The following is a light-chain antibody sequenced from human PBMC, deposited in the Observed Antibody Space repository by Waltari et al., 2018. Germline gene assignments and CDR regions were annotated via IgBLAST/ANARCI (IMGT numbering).Light chain of an antibody. Sequence: QSALTQPASVSGSPGQSITIPCTGTSSDLGCYNLVSWYQQRPDKAPKLMVYEVIERPSGVSTRFSGSKSGNTASLTISGLQAEDEADYYCCSYAGRNIWVFGGGTKVTVL. CDR3: CSYAGRNIWV. J-gene: IGLJ3*02. CDR1: SSDLGCYNL. CDR2: EVI. V-gene: IGLV2-23*02.